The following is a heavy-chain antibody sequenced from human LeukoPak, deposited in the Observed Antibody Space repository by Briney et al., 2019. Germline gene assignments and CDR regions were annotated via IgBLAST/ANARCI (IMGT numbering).Heavy chain of an antibody. V-gene: IGHV3-20*04. CDR2: INWNGGST. D-gene: IGHD3-10*01. J-gene: IGHJ4*02. Sequence: GGSLRLSCAASGFNFDDYGMNWVRQAPGKGLEWVSGINWNGGSTGYADSVKGRFTISRDNAKNSLYLQMNSLIAEDTALYYCARSPIYYYGSGSPISYYFDYWGQGTLVTVSS. CDR1: GFNFDDYG. CDR3: ARSPIYYYGSGSPISYYFDY.